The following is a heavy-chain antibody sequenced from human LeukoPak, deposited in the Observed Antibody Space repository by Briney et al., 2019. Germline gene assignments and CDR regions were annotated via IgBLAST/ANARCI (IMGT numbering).Heavy chain of an antibody. V-gene: IGHV1-24*01. D-gene: IGHD6-13*01. CDR2: FDPEDGET. Sequence: ASVKVSCKASGGTFSSYAISWVRQAPGKGLEWMGGFDPEDGETIYAQKFQGRVTMTEDTSTDTAYMELSSLRSEDTAVYYCATVPSSWYWNYFDYWGQGTLVTVSS. CDR3: ATVPSSWYWNYFDY. CDR1: GGTFSSYA. J-gene: IGHJ4*02.